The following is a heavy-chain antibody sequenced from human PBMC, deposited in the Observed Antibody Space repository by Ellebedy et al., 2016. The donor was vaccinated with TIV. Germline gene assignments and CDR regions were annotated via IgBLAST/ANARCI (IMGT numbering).Heavy chain of an antibody. Sequence: SETLSLTCTVSGGSISSYYWGWIRQPPGKGLEWIGSIYYSGSTYYNPSLKSRVTISVDTSKNQFSLKLSSVTAADTAVYYCARLAVRGWGWFDPWGQGTLVTVSP. J-gene: IGHJ5*02. D-gene: IGHD3-10*01. CDR3: ARLAVRGWGWFDP. V-gene: IGHV4-39*01. CDR2: IYYSGST. CDR1: GGSISSYY.